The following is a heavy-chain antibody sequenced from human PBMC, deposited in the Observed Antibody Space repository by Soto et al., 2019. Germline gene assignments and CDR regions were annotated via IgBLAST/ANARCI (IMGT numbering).Heavy chain of an antibody. V-gene: IGHV1-8*01. CDR1: GYSFTSLD. CDR3: ARGVSAGVDY. D-gene: IGHD1-26*01. J-gene: IGHJ4*02. CDR2: MQPSTGRT. Sequence: ASVKVSCKASGYSFTSLDINWVRQTAGQGLEWMGWMQPSTGRTGYAQKFQGRVTMTRDASINTAYMELTTLTSDDTAFYYCARGVSAGVDYWGQGTLVTVSS.